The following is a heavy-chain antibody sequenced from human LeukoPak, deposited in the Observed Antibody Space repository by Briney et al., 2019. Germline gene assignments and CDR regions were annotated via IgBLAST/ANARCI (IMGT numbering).Heavy chain of an antibody. CDR2: IYTSGST. Sequence: SETLSLTCTVSGGSISSYYWSWIRQPAGKGLEWIGRIYTSGSTNDNPSLKSRVTMSVDTSKNQFSLKLSSVTAADTAVYYCARGSGGSFQIGYYYYGMDVWGQGTTVTVSS. CDR1: GGSISSYY. V-gene: IGHV4-4*07. J-gene: IGHJ6*02. CDR3: ARGSGGSFQIGYYYYGMDV. D-gene: IGHD1-26*01.